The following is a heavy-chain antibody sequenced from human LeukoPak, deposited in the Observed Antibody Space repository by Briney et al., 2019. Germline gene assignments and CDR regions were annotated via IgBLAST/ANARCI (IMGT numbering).Heavy chain of an antibody. D-gene: IGHD3-9*01. CDR1: GFTFSSYS. CDR2: ISSSSSYI. J-gene: IGHJ5*02. V-gene: IGHV3-21*01. CDR3: ARGVRYFDPERTWFDP. Sequence: GGSLRLSCAASGFTFSSYSMNWVRQAPGKGLEWVSSISSSSSYIYYADSVKGRFTISRDNAKNSLYLQMNSLRAEDTAAYYCARGVRYFDPERTWFDPWGQGTLVTVSS.